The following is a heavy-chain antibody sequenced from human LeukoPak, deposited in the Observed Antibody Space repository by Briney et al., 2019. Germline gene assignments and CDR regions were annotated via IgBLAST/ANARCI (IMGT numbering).Heavy chain of an antibody. V-gene: IGHV3-7*03. D-gene: IGHD1-26*01. CDR2: IKQDESEK. CDR3: AKARELLPVDY. Sequence: PGGSLRLSCAASGFTFSSYWMSWVRQAPGKGLEWVANIKQDESEKYYVDSVKGRFTISRDNAKNSLYLQMNSLRAEDTAVYYCAKARELLPVDYWGQGALVTVSS. J-gene: IGHJ4*02. CDR1: GFTFSSYW.